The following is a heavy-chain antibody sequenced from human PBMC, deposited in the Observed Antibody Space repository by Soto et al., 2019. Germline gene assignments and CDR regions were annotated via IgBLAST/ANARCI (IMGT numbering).Heavy chain of an antibody. J-gene: IGHJ3*02. CDR3: VRLKAGGVIVLGAFDI. CDR2: TYPGASDT. D-gene: IGHD2-8*02. V-gene: IGHV5-51*01. CDR1: GYSFTTFW. Sequence: GESLKISCKGSGYSFTTFWIAWVRQMPGKGLQWMGITYPGASDTRYSPSFRGQITIPVDKSISTVYLQWGSLKASDTAIYYCVRLKAGGVIVLGAFDIWGQGSMVTVSS.